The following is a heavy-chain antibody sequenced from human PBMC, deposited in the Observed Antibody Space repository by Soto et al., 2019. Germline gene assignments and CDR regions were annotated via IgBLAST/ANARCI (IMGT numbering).Heavy chain of an antibody. D-gene: IGHD6-19*01. Sequence: QITLKESGPTLVKPTQTLMLTCTFSGFSLSPSGVAVGWIRHPPGKALEWLAHIYWDDDKRYSPSLKRRLSITKCTSKIQVFLTMTNMDPLDTATYYCAHEIAVAGTFSLGYCGQGILVSVSP. V-gene: IGHV2-5*02. J-gene: IGHJ4*02. CDR3: AHEIAVAGTFSLGY. CDR2: IYWDDDK. CDR1: GFSLSPSGVA.